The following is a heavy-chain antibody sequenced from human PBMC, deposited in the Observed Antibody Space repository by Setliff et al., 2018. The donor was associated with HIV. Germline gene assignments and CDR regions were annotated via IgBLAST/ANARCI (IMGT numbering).Heavy chain of an antibody. V-gene: IGHV4-4*07. D-gene: IGHD3-22*01. Sequence: SETLSLTCAVSGGSISSHHCGWIRQPAGKGLEWIGRIYASGSSTYNPSLKSLITMSVDMCKSRFSLKVISVTAADTAVYDCAREKYDTSGYGAFDIWGQGTMVTVSS. CDR2: IYASGSS. CDR3: AREKYDTSGYGAFDI. J-gene: IGHJ3*02. CDR1: GGSISSHH.